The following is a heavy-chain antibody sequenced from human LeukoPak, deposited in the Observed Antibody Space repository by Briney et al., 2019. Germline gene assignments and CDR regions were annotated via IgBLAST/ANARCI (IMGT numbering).Heavy chain of an antibody. Sequence: ASVKVSCKASGYTFTSYDINWVRQATGQGLEWMGWMNLNSGNTGYAQKFQGRVTMTRNTSISTAYMELSSLRSEDTAVYYCARSIAAAVLHPPEYFQHWGQGTLVTVSS. J-gene: IGHJ1*01. D-gene: IGHD6-13*01. CDR2: MNLNSGNT. CDR1: GYTFTSYD. CDR3: ARSIAAAVLHPPEYFQH. V-gene: IGHV1-8*01.